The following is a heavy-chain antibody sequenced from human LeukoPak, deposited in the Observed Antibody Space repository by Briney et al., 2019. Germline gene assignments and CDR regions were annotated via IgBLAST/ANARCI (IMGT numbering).Heavy chain of an antibody. CDR1: GFTFSSYE. CDR2: ISSSGSTI. D-gene: IGHD1-26*01. CDR3: AREIEGGTTTVAALDY. V-gene: IGHV3-48*03. Sequence: GGSLRLSCAASGFTFSSYEMNWVRQAPGKGLEWVSYISSSGSTIYYADSVKGRFTISRDNAKNSLYLQMNSLRAEDTAMYYCAREIEGGTTTVAALDYWGQGTLVTVSS. J-gene: IGHJ4*02.